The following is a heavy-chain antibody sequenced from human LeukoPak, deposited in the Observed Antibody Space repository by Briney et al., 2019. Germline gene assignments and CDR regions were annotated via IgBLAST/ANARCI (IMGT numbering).Heavy chain of an antibody. CDR2: IHYSGNT. V-gene: IGHV4-59*01. CDR1: GGSISGYY. CDR3: IDY. D-gene: IGHD3-10*01. J-gene: IGHJ4*02. Sequence: PSETLSLMCTVTGGSISGYYWTWIRQSPGKGLESIWHIHYSGNTEYNPSLKSRVTMSVNSLTAADTADYYCARGGGARSLGWIDYWGQGILVTVSS.